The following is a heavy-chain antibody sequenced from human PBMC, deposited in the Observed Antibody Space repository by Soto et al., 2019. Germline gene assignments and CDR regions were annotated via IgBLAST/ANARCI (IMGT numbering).Heavy chain of an antibody. CDR2: ISGSGDII. V-gene: IGHV3-23*01. CDR3: AMAIWATVGAIT. Sequence: EVPMLESGGGLVQPGGSLTLSCAASGFTFSNFAMSWVRQAPGKGLEWVSARLEWVSTISGSGDIIYYADSVKGRFXIXRXXSKNTLYLQMNSLRAGDTAVYYCAMAIWATVGAITWGQGTLVTVSS. J-gene: IGHJ5*02. CDR1: GFTFSNFA. D-gene: IGHD1-26*01.